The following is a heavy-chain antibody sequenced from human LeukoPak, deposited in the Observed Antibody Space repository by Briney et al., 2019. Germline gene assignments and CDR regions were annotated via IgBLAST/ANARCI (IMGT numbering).Heavy chain of an antibody. CDR2: ISSSSSYI. V-gene: IGHV3-21*04. D-gene: IGHD3-16*01. J-gene: IGHJ4*02. CDR3: ARAADYVWGSSPH. CDR1: GFTFSSYS. Sequence: PGGSLRLSCAASGFTFSSYSMNWVRQAPGKGLEWVSSISSSSSYIYYADSVKGRFTISRDNAKNTLYLQMNSLRAEDTAVYFCARAADYVWGSSPHWGQGTLVTVSS.